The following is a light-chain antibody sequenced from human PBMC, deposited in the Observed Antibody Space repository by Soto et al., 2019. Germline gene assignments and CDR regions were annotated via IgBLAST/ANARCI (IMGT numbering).Light chain of an antibody. CDR3: QTWGTGIQV. CDR2: LNSDGSH. Sequence: QLVLTQSPSASASLGASVKLTCTLSNGHSSYAIAWHRQQPEKGPRYLMKLNSDGSHSKGDGIPDRFSGSTSGAERYLTISSLQSEDEADYYCQTWGTGIQVFGGGTKLTVL. J-gene: IGLJ2*01. CDR1: NGHSSYA. V-gene: IGLV4-69*01.